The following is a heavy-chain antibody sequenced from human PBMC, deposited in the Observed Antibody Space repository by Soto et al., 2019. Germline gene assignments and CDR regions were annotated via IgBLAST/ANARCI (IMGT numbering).Heavy chain of an antibody. J-gene: IGHJ3*02. CDR3: ARARAVGATTIRRVAFDI. D-gene: IGHD1-26*01. V-gene: IGHV4-59*01. Sequence: SETLSLTCTVSGGSISSYYWSWIRQPPGKGLEWIGYIYYSGSTNYNPSLKSRVTISVDTSKNQFSLKLSSVTAADTAVYYCARARAVGATTIRRVAFDIWGQGTMVTVSS. CDR1: GGSISSYY. CDR2: IYYSGST.